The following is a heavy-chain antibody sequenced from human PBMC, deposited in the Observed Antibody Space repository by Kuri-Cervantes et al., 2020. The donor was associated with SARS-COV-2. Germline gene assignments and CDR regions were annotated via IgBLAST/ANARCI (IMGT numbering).Heavy chain of an antibody. Sequence: SLNLSCKASGVTLSGDAISWVRQAPGQGLECVVWIRTYNGNTTYAQKLQGRVTMTTDTSTSTAYMELGSLRSDATAVYYCATEGYSGTFDYWGQGTLVTVSS. V-gene: IGHV1-18*01. CDR3: ATEGYSGTFDY. CDR1: GVTLSGDA. J-gene: IGHJ4*02. D-gene: IGHD5-12*01. CDR2: IRTYNGNT.